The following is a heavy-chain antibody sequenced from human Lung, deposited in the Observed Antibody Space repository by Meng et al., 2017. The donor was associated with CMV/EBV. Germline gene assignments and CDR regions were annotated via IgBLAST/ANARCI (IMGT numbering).Heavy chain of an antibody. CDR2: ISWNGAIR. Sequence: SCAASGFTFDNYTMYWVRQTPGKGLEWVSAISWNGAIRDYAGSVKGRFIISRDNAKKTLYLQMNTLRIEDTALYYCARPQKCALNTGMGVWSQGTTVTVSS. D-gene: IGHD5/OR15-5a*01. V-gene: IGHV3-9*01. CDR3: ARPQKCALNTGMGV. CDR1: GFTFDNYT. J-gene: IGHJ6*02.